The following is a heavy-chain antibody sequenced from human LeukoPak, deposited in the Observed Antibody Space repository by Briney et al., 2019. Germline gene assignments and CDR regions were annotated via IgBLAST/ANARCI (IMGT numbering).Heavy chain of an antibody. CDR1: GGSFTPYY. V-gene: IGHV4-59*01. D-gene: IGHD3-9*01. CDR2: ISYSGST. CDR3: ARGFDGPNAFDI. Sequence: SETLPLTCTVSGGSFTPYYWSWIRQPPGKGLEWIGHISYSGSTNYNPSLKSRVTVSIDTSKNQVSLKLSSMTAADTAVYYCARGFDGPNAFDIWGQGTMVTVSS. J-gene: IGHJ3*02.